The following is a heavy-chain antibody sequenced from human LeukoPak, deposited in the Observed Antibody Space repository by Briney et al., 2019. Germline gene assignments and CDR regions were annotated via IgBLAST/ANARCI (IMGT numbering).Heavy chain of an antibody. CDR1: GYSFTSHY. CDR3: ARDLGDSGSYFDY. V-gene: IGHV1-46*01. J-gene: IGHJ4*02. Sequence: GASVKVSCKASGYSFTSHYMHWVRQAPGQGLEWMGLINPSGSSTLYAQKFQGRVTMTRDMSTSTVYMELSSLRSEDTAVYYCARDLGDSGSYFDYWGQGTLVTVSS. CDR2: INPSGSST. D-gene: IGHD1-26*01.